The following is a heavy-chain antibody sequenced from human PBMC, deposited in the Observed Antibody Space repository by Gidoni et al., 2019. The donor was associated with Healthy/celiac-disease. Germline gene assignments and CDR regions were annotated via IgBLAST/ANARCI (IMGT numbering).Heavy chain of an antibody. CDR3: ARWLGTYYYDSSGYYPASFDY. V-gene: IGHV4-34*01. D-gene: IGHD3-22*01. J-gene: IGHJ4*02. Sequence: QVQLQQWGAGLLKPSETLSLTSAVYGGSFSGYYWSWIRQPPGKGLEWIGEINHSGSTNYNPSLKSRVTISVDTSKNQFSLKLSAVTAADTAVYYCARWLGTYYYDSSGYYPASFDYWGQGTLVTVSS. CDR1: GGSFSGYY. CDR2: INHSGST.